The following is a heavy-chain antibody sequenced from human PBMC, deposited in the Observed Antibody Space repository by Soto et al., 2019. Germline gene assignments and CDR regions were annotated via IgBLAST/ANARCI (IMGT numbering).Heavy chain of an antibody. J-gene: IGHJ4*02. CDR3: ARDAGYCSGGSCAVLDY. CDR2: INPSGGST. CDR1: GYTFTSYY. D-gene: IGHD2-15*01. V-gene: IGHV1-46*01. Sequence: GASVKVSCKASGYTFTSYYMHWVRQAPGQGLEWMGIINPSGGSTSYAQKFQGRVTMTRDTSTSTVYMELSSLRSEDTAVYYCARDAGYCSGGSCAVLDYWGQGTLVTVSS.